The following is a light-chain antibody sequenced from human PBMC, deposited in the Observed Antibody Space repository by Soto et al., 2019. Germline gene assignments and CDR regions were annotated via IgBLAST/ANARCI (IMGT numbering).Light chain of an antibody. J-gene: IGKJ1*01. CDR1: QSVSSN. CDR2: DAS. V-gene: IGKV3-15*01. CDR3: QQYNNWGT. Sequence: EIVMTQSPATLSVSPGERATLSCRASQSVSSNLAWYQQKPGQAPRLLIYDASTRATGIPARFSGSGSGTEFTLTISSLQSEDFEVYYCQQYNNWGTFGQGTKVDIK.